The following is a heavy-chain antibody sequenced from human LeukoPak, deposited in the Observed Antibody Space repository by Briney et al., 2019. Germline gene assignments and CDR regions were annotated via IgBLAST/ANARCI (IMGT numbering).Heavy chain of an antibody. CDR3: AKLRFASVDTESVDAFGI. CDR1: GFTFSSYG. D-gene: IGHD5-18*01. J-gene: IGHJ3*02. Sequence: GGSLRLSCAASGFTFSSYGMHWVRQAPGKGLEWVAVIWYDGSNKYYADSVKGRFTISRDNSKNTLYLQMNSLRAEDTAVYYCAKLRFASVDTESVDAFGIWGQGTMVTVSS. CDR2: IWYDGSNK. V-gene: IGHV3-30*02.